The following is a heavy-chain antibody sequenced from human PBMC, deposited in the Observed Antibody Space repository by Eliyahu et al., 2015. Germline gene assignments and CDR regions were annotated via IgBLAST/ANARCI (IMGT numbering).Heavy chain of an antibody. CDR2: INPSGGST. CDR1: GYTFTSYY. CDR3: ARALGDVDTAMVKILGHYYYGMDV. D-gene: IGHD5-18*01. Sequence: QVQLVQSGAEVKKPGASVKVSCKASGYTFTSYYMHWXXQAPXQGLEXXGIINPSGGSTSYAQXFQGRVTMTRDTSTSTVYMELSSLRSEDTAVYYCARALGDVDTAMVKILGHYYYGMDVWGQGTTVTVSS. J-gene: IGHJ6*02. V-gene: IGHV1-46*01.